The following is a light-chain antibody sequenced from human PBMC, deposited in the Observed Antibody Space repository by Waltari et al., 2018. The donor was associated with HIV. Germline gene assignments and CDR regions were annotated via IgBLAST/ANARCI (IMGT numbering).Light chain of an antibody. CDR1: QDISTY. CDR3: QQLHSFPLI. J-gene: IGKJ4*01. CDR2: GAS. V-gene: IGKV1-9*01. Sequence: DIQLTQSPSFLSSHVGDRVTISCRASQDISTYLAWYQQKPGEAPKLLIHGASTLHRGVTSRFSGSGSGTDFTLTIKNLRPEDFAIYYCQQLHSFPLIFGGGTKVG.